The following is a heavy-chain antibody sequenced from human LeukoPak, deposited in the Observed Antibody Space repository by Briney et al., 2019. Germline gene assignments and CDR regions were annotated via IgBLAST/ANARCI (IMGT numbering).Heavy chain of an antibody. CDR1: GYTFTSYG. D-gene: IGHD2-15*01. CDR3: ARDEYCSGGSCHSGLFDY. CDR2: ISAYNGNT. V-gene: IGHV1-18*01. Sequence: ASVKVSCKASGYTFTSYGISWVRQAPGQGLEWMGWISAYNGNTNYAQKLQGRVTMTTDTSTSTAYMELRSLRSDDTAVYYCARDEYCSGGSCHSGLFDYWGQGTLVTVSS. J-gene: IGHJ4*02.